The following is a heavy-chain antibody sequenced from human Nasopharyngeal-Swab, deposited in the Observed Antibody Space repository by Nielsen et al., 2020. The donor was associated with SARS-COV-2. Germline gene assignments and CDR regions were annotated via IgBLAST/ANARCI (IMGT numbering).Heavy chain of an antibody. D-gene: IGHD4-23*01. V-gene: IGHV3-74*01. CDR1: GFSFSTFW. CDR3: ARDLGGFGGY. CDR2: INTDGRRT. Sequence: ESLKISCAASGFSFSTFWMHWVRQVPGEGLVWVSRINTDGRRTNYAESVKGRFTISRDNVKNMLYLQMSNLRPEDTAVYYCARDLGGFGGYWGQGTLATVSS. J-gene: IGHJ4*02.